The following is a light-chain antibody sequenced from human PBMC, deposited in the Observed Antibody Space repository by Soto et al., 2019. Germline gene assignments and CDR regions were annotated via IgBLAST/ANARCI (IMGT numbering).Light chain of an antibody. J-gene: IGLJ1*01. CDR1: TSDVGGYNY. Sequence: QSVLTQPASVSGSPGQSITISCTGTTSDVGGYNYVSWYQQHPGKVPKLLIHELSNRPSGVSNRFSGSKSGNTASLTISGLQAEDEADYYCLSKTSSISYVFGTGTKVTVL. CDR3: LSKTSSISYV. CDR2: ELS. V-gene: IGLV2-14*01.